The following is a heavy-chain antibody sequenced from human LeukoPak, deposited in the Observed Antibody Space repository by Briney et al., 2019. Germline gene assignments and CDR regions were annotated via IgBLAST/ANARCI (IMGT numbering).Heavy chain of an antibody. V-gene: IGHV4-34*01. Sequence: PSETLSLTCAVYGGSFSGYYWSWIRQPPGKGLEWIGEINHSGSTNYNPSLKSRVTISVDTSKNQFSLKLSSVTAAGTAVYYCARGSSVANDYWGQGTLVTVSS. CDR1: GGSFSGYY. CDR2: INHSGST. CDR3: ARGSSVANDY. J-gene: IGHJ4*02. D-gene: IGHD6-19*01.